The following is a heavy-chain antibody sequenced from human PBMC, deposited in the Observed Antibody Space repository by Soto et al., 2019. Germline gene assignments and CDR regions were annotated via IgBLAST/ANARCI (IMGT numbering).Heavy chain of an antibody. D-gene: IGHD3-16*01. J-gene: IGHJ5*01. CDR2: IYSSGPN. Sequence: QVHLQESGPGLVKPSGTLSLTCTVSSDSIGNYYWCWIRKSPGRELELLGYIYSSGPNKYSPSLNTLLTISGDTAKTQISLRLTSVSTADTGVYFCARGQRDSGYDDSGPNDFDTWGQGTPVTVSS. V-gene: IGHV4-59*01. CDR1: SDSIGNYY. CDR3: ARGQRDSGYDDSGPNDFDT.